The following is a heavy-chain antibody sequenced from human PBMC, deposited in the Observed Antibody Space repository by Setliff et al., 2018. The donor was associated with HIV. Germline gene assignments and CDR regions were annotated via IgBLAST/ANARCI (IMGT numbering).Heavy chain of an antibody. V-gene: IGHV1-69*05. CDR2: TIPMFGTA. D-gene: IGHD2-2*01. CDR3: ARESACSSTSCPKVLDY. CDR1: GGTFGIYG. Sequence: ASVKVSCKASGGTFGIYGISWVRQAPGQGLEWMGGTIPMFGTANYAQKFQGRVTITTDVSTNTGYMELSSLRSEDTAVYYCARESACSSTSCPKVLDYWGQGTLVTVSS. J-gene: IGHJ4*02.